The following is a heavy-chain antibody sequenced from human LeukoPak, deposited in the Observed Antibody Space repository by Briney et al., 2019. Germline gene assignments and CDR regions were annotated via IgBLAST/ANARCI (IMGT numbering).Heavy chain of an antibody. CDR1: GFTFSSYS. V-gene: IGHV3-21*01. CDR2: ISSSSSYI. CDR3: ARANRVINEAFDY. Sequence: GGSLRLSCAASGFTFSSYSMNWVRQAPGKGPEWVSSISSSSSYIYYADSVKGRFTISRDNAKNSLYLQMNSLRAEDTAVYYCARANRVINEAFDYWGQGTLVTVSS. D-gene: IGHD3-22*01. J-gene: IGHJ4*02.